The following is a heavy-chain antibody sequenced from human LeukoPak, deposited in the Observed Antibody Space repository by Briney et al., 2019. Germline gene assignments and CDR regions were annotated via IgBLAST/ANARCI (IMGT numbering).Heavy chain of an antibody. Sequence: GGSLRLSCVASGFTFNTYWMHWVRQAPGKGPVWVSRIKNDGSSTGYADSVKGRFTISRDNAKNTLYLQMNSVRVEDTAVYFCARDYGQLGNWFGPWGQGTLVTVSS. CDR2: IKNDGSST. CDR3: ARDYGQLGNWFGP. D-gene: IGHD6-6*01. J-gene: IGHJ5*02. CDR1: GFTFNTYW. V-gene: IGHV3-74*01.